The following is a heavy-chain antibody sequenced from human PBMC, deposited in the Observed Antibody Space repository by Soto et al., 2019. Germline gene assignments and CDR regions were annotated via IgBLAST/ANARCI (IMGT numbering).Heavy chain of an antibody. J-gene: IGHJ3*02. V-gene: IGHV3-74*01. CDR2: IHSDGSST. D-gene: IGHD2-2*01. CDR3: ARQVLYGFDI. Sequence: GGSLRLSCAASVFTFSTYWMHWVRQAPGKGLVWVSRIHSDGSSTNYADSVKGRFTISRDNAKNTLYLQMNGLRAEDTAVYYCARQVLYGFDIWGQGTMVTVSS. CDR1: VFTFSTYW.